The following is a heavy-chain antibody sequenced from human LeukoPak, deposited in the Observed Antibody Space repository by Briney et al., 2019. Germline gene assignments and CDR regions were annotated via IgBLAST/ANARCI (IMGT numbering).Heavy chain of an antibody. CDR1: GFTFSSYW. CDR3: AIPRSAS. V-gene: IGHV3-7*05. J-gene: IGHJ5*02. Sequence: PGGSLRLSCAASGFTFSSYWMTWVRQAPGKGLEWVAIIKEDGGEKYYADSVKGRFTISRDNGKNSLYLQMNSLRAEDTAVYYCAIPRSASWGQGTQVTVSS. CDR2: IKEDGGEK.